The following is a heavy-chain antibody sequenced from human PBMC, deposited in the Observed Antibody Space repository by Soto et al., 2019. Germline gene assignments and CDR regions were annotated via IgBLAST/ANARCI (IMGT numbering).Heavy chain of an antibody. CDR1: GFTFDDYA. CDR3: ARTGDGHHDFLDY. CDR2: ISWSDHSV. J-gene: IGHJ4*02. Sequence: EVQLVESGGGLVQPGRSLRLSCAASGFTFDDYAMHWVRQVPGKGLEWVVRISWSDHSVAYADSVKGRFTISRDNAKNSLYLQMNSLRVDDTAVYYCARTGDGHHDFLDYWGQGALVSVSS. V-gene: IGHV3-9*01. D-gene: IGHD1-1*01.